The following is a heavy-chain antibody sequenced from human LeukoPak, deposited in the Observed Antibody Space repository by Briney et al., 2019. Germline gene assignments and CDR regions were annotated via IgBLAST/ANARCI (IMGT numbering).Heavy chain of an antibody. J-gene: IGHJ4*02. V-gene: IGHV7-4-1*02. D-gene: IGHD3-9*01. Sequence: ASVNVPCKASVYTFTNYAMNWLRQAPAPGREWMGWINTNTGNPTYAQGVTGRFVFSLDTSVSTAYLQISSLKAEDSAVYYCARGRCFDTTAWGQGTLVTVSS. CDR2: INTNTGNP. CDR1: VYTFTNYA. CDR3: ARGRCFDTTA.